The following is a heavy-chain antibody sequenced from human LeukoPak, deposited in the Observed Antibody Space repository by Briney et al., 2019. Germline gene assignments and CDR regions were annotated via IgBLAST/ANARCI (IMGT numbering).Heavy chain of an antibody. Sequence: SQTLSLTCAISGDSVSSNSAAWNWIRQSPSRGLEWLGRTYYRSKWYNDYAVSVKSRITINPDTSKNHFSLQLDSVTTEDTAVYYCARDVDFWSGYSYYFDYWGQGTLVTVSS. CDR2: TYYRSKWYN. D-gene: IGHD3-3*01. CDR3: ARDVDFWSGYSYYFDY. CDR1: GDSVSSNSAA. J-gene: IGHJ4*02. V-gene: IGHV6-1*01.